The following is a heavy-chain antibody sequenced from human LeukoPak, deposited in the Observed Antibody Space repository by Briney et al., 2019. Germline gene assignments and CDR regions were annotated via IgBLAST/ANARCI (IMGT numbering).Heavy chain of an antibody. V-gene: IGHV3-9*01. CDR2: ISWNSGSI. J-gene: IGHJ4*02. D-gene: IGHD6-25*01. CDR3: GKDVKFNRLNYFDY. Sequence: GGSLRLSCAASGFTFDDYAMHWVRQAPGKGLEWVSGISWNSGSIGYADSVKGRFTTSRDNAKNSLYLQVNSLRAEDTALYYCGKDVKFNRLNYFDYWGQGTLVTVSS. CDR1: GFTFDDYA.